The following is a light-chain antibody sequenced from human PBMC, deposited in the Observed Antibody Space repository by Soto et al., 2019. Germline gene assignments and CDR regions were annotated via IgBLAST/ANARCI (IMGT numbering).Light chain of an antibody. V-gene: IGLV6-57*01. CDR2: EDN. CDR1: SGNLASSF. CDR3: HSYDSTNQV. J-gene: IGLJ2*01. Sequence: NFMLTQPHSVSESPGKTVTISCTRSSGNLASSFVQWFQQRPGSSPTTVIYEDNQRPSGVPDRFSGSIDSSSNSASLTISGLKTEDEAEYIWHSYDSTNQVFGGGTKLTVL.